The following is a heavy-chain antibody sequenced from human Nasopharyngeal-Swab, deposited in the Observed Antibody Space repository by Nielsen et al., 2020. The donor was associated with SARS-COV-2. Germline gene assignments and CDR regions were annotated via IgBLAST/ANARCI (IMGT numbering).Heavy chain of an antibody. V-gene: IGHV3-23*01. CDR1: GFTFNTYT. CDR3: ARQGSNWVGDWFDP. Sequence: GESLKISCVASGFTFNTYTMSWVRQAPGKAPEWVASTNRNGANPYYADSVGGRFYISRDNSRNTLYLQMNSLRAEDTAVYYCARQGSNWVGDWFDPWGQGTLVTVSS. CDR2: TNRNGANP. J-gene: IGHJ5*02. D-gene: IGHD7-27*01.